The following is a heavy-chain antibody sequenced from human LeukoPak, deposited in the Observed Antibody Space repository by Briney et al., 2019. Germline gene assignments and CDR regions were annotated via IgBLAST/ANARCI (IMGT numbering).Heavy chain of an antibody. J-gene: IGHJ4*02. V-gene: IGHV1-46*01. CDR1: GYTFTGYY. D-gene: IGHD3-22*01. CDR3: ARATSSGYNGNDY. CDR2: INPSGGST. Sequence: ASVKVYCKASGYTFTGYYVHWVRQAPGQGLEWMGWINPSGGSTTYAQKFQGRVTMTRDTSTSTVYMELSSLRSEDTAVYYCARATSSGYNGNDYWGQGTLVTVSS.